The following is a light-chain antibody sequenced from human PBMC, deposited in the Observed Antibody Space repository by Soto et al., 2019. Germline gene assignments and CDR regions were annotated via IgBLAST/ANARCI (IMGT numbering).Light chain of an antibody. CDR2: DAS. CDR1: QGINSW. CDR3: EQVSSFPVT. V-gene: IGKV1-12*01. J-gene: IGKJ5*01. Sequence: IQMTQSPSSVSASVGDRVTITCRASQGINSWLAWYQQKPGEAPKLLIYDASSLQSGVPSRFSGSGSGTDFHLAISSLQPEDFATYYCEQVSSFPVTFGQGTRLEIK.